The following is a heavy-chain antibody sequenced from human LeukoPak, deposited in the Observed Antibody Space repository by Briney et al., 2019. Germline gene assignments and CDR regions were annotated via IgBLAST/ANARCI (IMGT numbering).Heavy chain of an antibody. CDR2: ITQSGSP. Sequence: SETLSLTCGVSSGSLSGYYWRWIRQPPGGGVEWLGEITQSGSPNYNPSLKSRVTISGDTSKKQFSLNLQSVTAADTGVYSCARGVDLWGRGTPVTVSS. CDR3: ARGVDL. J-gene: IGHJ2*01. V-gene: IGHV4-34*01. CDR1: SGSLSGYY.